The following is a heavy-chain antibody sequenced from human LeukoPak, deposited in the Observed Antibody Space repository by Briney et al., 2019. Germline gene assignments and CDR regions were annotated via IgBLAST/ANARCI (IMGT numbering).Heavy chain of an antibody. CDR2: IIPIFGTA. V-gene: IGHV1-69*01. D-gene: IGHD4-11*01. CDR3: ARTTTVTAYSGDYYYYMDV. J-gene: IGHJ6*03. Sequence: SVKVSCKASGGTFSSYAISWVRQAPGQGLEWMGGIIPIFGTANYAQKFQGRVTITADESTSTAYMELSSLRSEDTAVYYCARTTTVTAYSGDYYYYMDVWGKGTTVTISS. CDR1: GGTFSSYA.